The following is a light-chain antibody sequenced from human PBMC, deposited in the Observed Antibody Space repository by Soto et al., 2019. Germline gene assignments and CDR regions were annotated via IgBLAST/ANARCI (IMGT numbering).Light chain of an antibody. Sequence: DIVMTQTPLSSPVTLGQPASISCRSSQSLVHSDGNTYLNWLQQRPGQPPRLLIYKISNRVSGVPDRISGSGAGTDFTLKISRVEAEDVGVYYCMHATHFPPWTFGQGTKVDI. J-gene: IGKJ1*01. CDR2: KIS. CDR3: MHATHFPPWT. V-gene: IGKV2-24*01. CDR1: QSLVHSDGNTY.